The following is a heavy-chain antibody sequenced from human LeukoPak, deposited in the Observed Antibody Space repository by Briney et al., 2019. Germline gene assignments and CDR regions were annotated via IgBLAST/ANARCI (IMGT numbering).Heavy chain of an antibody. CDR2: MFYRGST. CDR3: ARMHYYDSTGYYFHD. Sequence: SQTLSLTCTVSGGSMTSGPYYWSWIRQHPGKGLEWIGYMFYRGSTVYNPSLRSRVTISVDTSINQFSLKLSSVTAADTAVYYCARMHYYDSTGYYFHDWGQGTMVIVSS. J-gene: IGHJ3*01. D-gene: IGHD3-22*01. CDR1: GGSMTSGPYY. V-gene: IGHV4-31*03.